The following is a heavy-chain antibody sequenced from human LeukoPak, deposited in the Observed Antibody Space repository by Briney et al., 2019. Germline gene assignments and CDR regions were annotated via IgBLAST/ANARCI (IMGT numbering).Heavy chain of an antibody. CDR3: ARTLVASTYWYFDL. CDR1: GGSISSGDYY. CDR2: IYYSGST. D-gene: IGHD5-12*01. J-gene: IGHJ2*01. Sequence: PSETLSLTCTVSGGSISSGDYYWSWIRQPPGKGLEWIGYIYYSGSTYYNPSLKSRVTISVDTSKNQFSLKLSSVTAADTAVYYCARTLVASTYWYFDLWGRGTLVTVSS. V-gene: IGHV4-30-4*08.